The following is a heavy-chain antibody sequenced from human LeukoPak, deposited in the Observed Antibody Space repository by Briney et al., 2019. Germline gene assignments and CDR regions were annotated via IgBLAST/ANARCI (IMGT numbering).Heavy chain of an antibody. Sequence: GGSLRLSCAASGFTFSDSYMRWVRQAPGKGLEWLSYISSSSSNANYADSVKGRFTISRDNAKNSLYLQLNSLRAEDTAVYYCARRSVAGTWDFDYWGQGTLVTVSS. CDR3: ARRSVAGTWDFDY. V-gene: IGHV3-11*03. J-gene: IGHJ4*02. D-gene: IGHD6-19*01. CDR2: ISSSSSNA. CDR1: GFTFSDSY.